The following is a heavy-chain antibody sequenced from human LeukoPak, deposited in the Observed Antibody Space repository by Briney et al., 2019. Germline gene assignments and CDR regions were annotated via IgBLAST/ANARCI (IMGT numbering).Heavy chain of an antibody. J-gene: IGHJ4*02. CDR1: GFTFSSYA. CDR3: AKVSDFWSGLNDY. CDR2: ISGSGGST. D-gene: IGHD3-3*01. Sequence: GGSLRLSCAASGFTFSSYAMSWVRQAPGKGLEWVSAISGSGGSTYYADFVKGRFTISRDNSKNTLYLQMNSLRAEDTAVYYCAKVSDFWSGLNDYWGQGTLVTVSS. V-gene: IGHV3-23*01.